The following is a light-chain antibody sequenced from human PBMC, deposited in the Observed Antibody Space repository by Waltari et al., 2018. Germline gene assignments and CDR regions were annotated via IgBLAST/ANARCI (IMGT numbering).Light chain of an antibody. CDR1: QSISSD. J-gene: IGKJ5*01. Sequence: EIVLTQSPATLSLSPGERATLSCRASQSISSDLAWFQQKPGQAPRLLIYDASNRATGIPARVSGGWSGTDFTLTLSRLGPEDFAVYYCQQRNDWPVTFGQGTRLEIK. CDR2: DAS. CDR3: QQRNDWPVT. V-gene: IGKV3-11*01.